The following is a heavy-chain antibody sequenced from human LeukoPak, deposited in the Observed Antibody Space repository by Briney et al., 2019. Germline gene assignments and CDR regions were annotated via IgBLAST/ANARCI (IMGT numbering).Heavy chain of an antibody. CDR1: GFTFNSHA. Sequence: GGSLRLSCAASGFTFNSHAMNWVRQAPGKGLQWVSTISGNGRSTYYADSVKGRFTISRDNSKNTLYLQMNNLRAEDTAIYYCAKDQLWSGFYIYFDYWGQGSLVTVSS. J-gene: IGHJ4*02. D-gene: IGHD3-3*01. V-gene: IGHV3-23*01. CDR2: ISGNGRST. CDR3: AKDQLWSGFYIYFDY.